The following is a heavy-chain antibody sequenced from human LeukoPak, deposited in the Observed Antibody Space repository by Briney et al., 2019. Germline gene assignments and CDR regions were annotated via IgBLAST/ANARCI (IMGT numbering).Heavy chain of an antibody. V-gene: IGHV3-48*04. Sequence: GGSLRLSCAASGFTFSSYSMNWVRQAPGKGLEWVSYISSSSSTIHYADSVKGRFTISRDNAKNSLYLQMNSLRAEDTAVYYCARDLSHLMITFGFRRYFDYWGQGTLVTVSS. CDR2: ISSSSSTI. D-gene: IGHD3-16*01. CDR3: ARDLSHLMITFGFRRYFDY. J-gene: IGHJ4*02. CDR1: GFTFSSYS.